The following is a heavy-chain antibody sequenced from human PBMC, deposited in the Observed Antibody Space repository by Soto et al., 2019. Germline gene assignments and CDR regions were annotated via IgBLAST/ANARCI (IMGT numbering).Heavy chain of an antibody. CDR3: ATLSGSSSWYQYYFDY. CDR2: ISGSGGST. D-gene: IGHD6-13*01. J-gene: IGHJ4*02. V-gene: IGHV3-23*01. Sequence: RRLSCAASGFTFSSYAMSWVRQAPGKGLEWVSAISGSGGSTYYADSVKGRFTISRDNSKNTLYLQMNSLRAEDTAVYYCATLSGSSSWYQYYFDYWGQGTLVTVSS. CDR1: GFTFSSYA.